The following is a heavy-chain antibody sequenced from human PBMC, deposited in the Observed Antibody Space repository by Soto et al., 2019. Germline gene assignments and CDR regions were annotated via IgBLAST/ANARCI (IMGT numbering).Heavy chain of an antibody. CDR1: GYSFTSYW. V-gene: IGHV5-51*01. J-gene: IGHJ4*02. CDR2: IYPGDSDT. CDR3: ARLSSSSGSRHLDY. Sequence: LVESLTISCKGSGYSFTSYWIVWVLQMPGKGLEWMGIIYPGDSDTRYSPSFQGQVTISADKSISTAYLQWSSLKASDTAMYYCARLSSSSGSRHLDYWGQGTMVTVSS. D-gene: IGHD6-6*01.